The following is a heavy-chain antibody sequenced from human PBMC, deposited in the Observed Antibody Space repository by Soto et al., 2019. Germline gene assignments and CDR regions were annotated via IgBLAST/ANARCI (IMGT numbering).Heavy chain of an antibody. V-gene: IGHV1-3*01. CDR3: ARRSAWSSGIDY. Sequence: ASVKVSCKASGYTFTNYAMDWVRQAPGQRLEWMGWINAGNGNTKYSQKFQGRVTFTRDTSANTAYMELSSLRSEDTAVYYCARRSAWSSGIDYWGQGTLVTVSS. J-gene: IGHJ4*02. D-gene: IGHD6-19*01. CDR1: GYTFTNYA. CDR2: INAGNGNT.